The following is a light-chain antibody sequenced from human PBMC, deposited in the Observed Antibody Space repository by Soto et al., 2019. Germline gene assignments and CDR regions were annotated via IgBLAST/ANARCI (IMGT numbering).Light chain of an antibody. V-gene: IGKV1-39*01. CDR2: AAS. CDR3: QQSGSTPWT. J-gene: IGKJ1*01. Sequence: DIQMTQSPSSLSASVGDRVTISCRASQSISSYVNWFQQKPGKAPKLLIYAASNLQSGVPSRFSGSGSGTDFTLTISSLQPEDFATYHCQQSGSTPWTFGQGTKVEIK. CDR1: QSISSY.